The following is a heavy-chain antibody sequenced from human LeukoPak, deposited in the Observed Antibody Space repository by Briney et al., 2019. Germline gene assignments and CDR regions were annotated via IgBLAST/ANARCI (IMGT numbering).Heavy chain of an antibody. CDR1: GFIFTDYF. V-gene: IGHV3-7*01. CDR2: IKHDGSEK. D-gene: IGHD3-3*01. J-gene: IGHJ4*02. CDR3: ATDRGWRTSGYYLYYFEY. Sequence: GGSLRLSCAASGFIFTDYFMSWVRQAPGKGLEWVASIKHDGSEKYYVDSVRGRFTISRDNTMNSLYLQMSSLRAEDTAVYYCATDRGWRTSGYYLYYFEYWGQGTLVTYSS.